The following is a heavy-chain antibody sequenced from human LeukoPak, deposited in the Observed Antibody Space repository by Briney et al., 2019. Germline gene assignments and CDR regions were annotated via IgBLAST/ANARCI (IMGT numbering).Heavy chain of an antibody. J-gene: IGHJ4*02. CDR1: GFTFSSYA. CDR3: ARDGWDRDY. D-gene: IGHD1-26*01. Sequence: GGTLRLSCAASGFTFSSYAMHWVRQAPGRGLEWVAVISYDGSNKYYADSVKGRFTISRDNSKNTLYLQMNSLRAEDTAVYYCARDGWDRDYWGQGTLVTVSS. V-gene: IGHV3-30-3*01. CDR2: ISYDGSNK.